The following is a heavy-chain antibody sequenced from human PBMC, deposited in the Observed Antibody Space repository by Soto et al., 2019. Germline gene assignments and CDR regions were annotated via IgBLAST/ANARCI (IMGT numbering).Heavy chain of an antibody. Sequence: SETLSLTCAVSGYSISSGNLWGWIRQAPGKGLEWIGHIFYSGSSYYNPSLKSRITMSVDTSKNQFSLKLSSVTAVDTAVYYCARTKYSSTSGVLDYWGQGTLVTVSS. V-gene: IGHV4-28*01. J-gene: IGHJ4*02. CDR2: IFYSGSS. D-gene: IGHD2-2*01. CDR3: ARTKYSSTSGVLDY. CDR1: GYSISSGNL.